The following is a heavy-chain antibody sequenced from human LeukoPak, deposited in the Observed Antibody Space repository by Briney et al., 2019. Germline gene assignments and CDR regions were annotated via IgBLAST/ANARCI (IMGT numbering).Heavy chain of an antibody. CDR2: IKSKTDGGSV. CDR1: GLTFSNVW. CDR3: TKYHRSGSYDIDY. V-gene: IGHV3-15*01. J-gene: IGHJ4*02. D-gene: IGHD3-10*01. Sequence: GGSLRLSCAASGLTFSNVWMSWVRQAPGKGLEWVGRIKSKTDGGSVDYGAPVKGRFTISRDDLKNTLYLEMNSLKTEDTAVYYCTKYHRSGSYDIDYWGQGTLVTVSS.